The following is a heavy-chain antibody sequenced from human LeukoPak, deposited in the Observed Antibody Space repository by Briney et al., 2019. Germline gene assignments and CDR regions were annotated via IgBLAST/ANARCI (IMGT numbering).Heavy chain of an antibody. CDR3: ARAVIVVAAATQRNWFDP. D-gene: IGHD2-15*01. CDR1: GGSTCTSNW. CDR2: IYHSGST. J-gene: IGHJ5*02. V-gene: IGHV4-4*02. Sequence: SETLSLTCAVSGGSTCTSNWWSWVRQPPGKGLEWIGVIYHSGSTNYNPSLKSRVTISVDTSKNQFSLKLSSVTAADTAIYYCARAVIVVAAATQRNWFDPWGQGTLVTVSS.